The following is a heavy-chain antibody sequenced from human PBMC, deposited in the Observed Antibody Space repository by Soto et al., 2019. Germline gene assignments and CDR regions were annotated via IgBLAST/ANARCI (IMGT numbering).Heavy chain of an antibody. CDR1: GFTFSSFG. J-gene: IGHJ6*02. Sequence: QVQLVESGGGVVQPGVSLRLSCAASGFTFSSFGMHWVRQAPGKGLEWVALISYDGSNDYYADSVKGRFTISRDNSRDTLYVQMNSLRDDDPAVYYCAKGVYSTDYYGMDVWGQGTTVTVSS. D-gene: IGHD6-13*01. CDR3: AKGVYSTDYYGMDV. CDR2: ISYDGSND. V-gene: IGHV3-30*18.